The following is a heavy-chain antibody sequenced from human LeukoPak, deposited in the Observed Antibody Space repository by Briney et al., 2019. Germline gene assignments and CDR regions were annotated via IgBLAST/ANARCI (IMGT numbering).Heavy chain of an antibody. CDR1: AFTYNSYG. D-gene: IGHD6-19*01. CDR2: IKQDGSEK. V-gene: IGHV3-7*01. CDR3: ARGLGFDY. Sequence: GGSLRLSCAASAFTYNSYGMHWVRQAPGKGLEWVANIKQDGSEKYYVDSVKGRFTISRDNAKNSLYLQMNSLRAEDTAVYYCARGLGFDYWGQGTLVTVSS. J-gene: IGHJ4*02.